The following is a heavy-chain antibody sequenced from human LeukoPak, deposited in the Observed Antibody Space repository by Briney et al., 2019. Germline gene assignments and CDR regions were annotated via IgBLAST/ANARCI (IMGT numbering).Heavy chain of an antibody. Sequence: SEALSLTCTDPSGSITNYYWSWIRQPPGKGLQWIRYIYHSGSTNYNPSLKSRVTMSVDTSKNQFSLKLNSVTPADTAVYYCARGGLGISRGDYFGPWGQGALVTVSS. CDR3: ARGGLGISRGDYFGP. D-gene: IGHD7-27*01. V-gene: IGHV4-59*01. CDR2: IYHSGST. J-gene: IGHJ4*02. CDR1: SGSITNYY.